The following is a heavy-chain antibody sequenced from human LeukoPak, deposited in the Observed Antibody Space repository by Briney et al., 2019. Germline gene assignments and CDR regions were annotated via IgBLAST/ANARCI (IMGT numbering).Heavy chain of an antibody. J-gene: IGHJ4*02. CDR1: GFTFSNHW. CDR3: ARGGSDTAMAHDY. D-gene: IGHD5-18*01. Sequence: GGSLRLSCAASGFTFSNHWMHWVRQAPGKGLMWVSRINRDGSSTDYADSVKGRFTISRDDAKSTLFLQVSSLRAEDTAVYFCARGGSDTAMAHDYWGQGTLVTVSS. CDR2: INRDGSST. V-gene: IGHV3-74*01.